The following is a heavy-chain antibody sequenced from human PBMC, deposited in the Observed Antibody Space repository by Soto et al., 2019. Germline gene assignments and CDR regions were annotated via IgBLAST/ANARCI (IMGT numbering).Heavy chain of an antibody. CDR3: IRGSFGYYGP. CDR1: GFKFGDYA. D-gene: IGHD3-22*01. Sequence: LRLSCAAAGFKFGDYAMTWVRQAPGKGLEWVGFIRNNGYGGTANYAASVKGRFTISRDDSKTIAYLQMNSLKTEDTAVYYCIRGSFGYYGPWGQGTLVTVSS. V-gene: IGHV3-49*04. J-gene: IGHJ5*02. CDR2: IRNNGYGGTA.